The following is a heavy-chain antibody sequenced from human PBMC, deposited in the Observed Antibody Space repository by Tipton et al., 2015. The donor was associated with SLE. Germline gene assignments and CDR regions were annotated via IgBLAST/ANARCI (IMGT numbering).Heavy chain of an antibody. CDR1: GYTFTSYY. J-gene: IGHJ6*02. V-gene: IGHV1-46*01. Sequence: QLVQSGPEVKKPGASVKVSCKASGYTFTSYYVHWVRQAPGQGPEWMGIISPSGGGTRYAQKFQDRVTMTSDTSTDTVYMELSSLKSADTAVYYCARRGKTPGGDHYDMDVWGQGTTVTVSS. CDR3: ARRGKTPGGDHYDMDV. CDR2: ISPSGGGT. D-gene: IGHD2-21*02.